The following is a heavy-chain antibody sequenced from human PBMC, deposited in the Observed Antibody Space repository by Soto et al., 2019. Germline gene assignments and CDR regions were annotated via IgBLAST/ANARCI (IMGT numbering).Heavy chain of an antibody. J-gene: IGHJ4*02. V-gene: IGHV3-72*01. CDR2: TRNKASSYTT. CDR3: AREGSSSGPDYEY. Sequence: EVQLVESGGGLVQPGGSLRLSCAASGFSFSDYYINWVRQAPGKGLEWVGRTRNKASSYTTDYAAFVKGRFTISRDDSKNLISLKMNSLKTEDTAVYYCAREGSSSGPDYEYWGQGTLVTVSS. CDR1: GFSFSDYY. D-gene: IGHD3-22*01.